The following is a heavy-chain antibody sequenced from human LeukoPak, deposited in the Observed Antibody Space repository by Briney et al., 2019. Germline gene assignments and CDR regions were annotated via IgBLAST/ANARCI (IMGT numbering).Heavy chain of an antibody. CDR1: GYIFTNHF. CDR2: ISPRGDST. CDR3: ARAGDQYFFL. J-gene: IGHJ4*02. Sequence: ASVKVSCKASGYIFTNHFVHWVRQAPGQGLEWMGIISPRGDSTTFAQKFVGRLTMTRDTSTSTVYMELSSLRSDDTAVYYCARAGDQYFFLWGQGTLVTVSS. V-gene: IGHV1-46*01. D-gene: IGHD7-27*01.